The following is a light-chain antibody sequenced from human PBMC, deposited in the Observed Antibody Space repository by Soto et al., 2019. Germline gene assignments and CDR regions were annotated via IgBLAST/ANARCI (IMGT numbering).Light chain of an antibody. V-gene: IGKV1-39*01. CDR1: QGINTY. CDR3: QQAYITPYS. J-gene: IGKJ2*03. Sequence: DIQVTQSPDSLSASVGDRVTITCRTSQGINTYLNWYQQKSGDAPRLLIAASDLESGVPSRYSASGSGAEFTLTITSLRPEDFATYSCQQAYITPYSFGQGTKLEI. CDR2: AAS.